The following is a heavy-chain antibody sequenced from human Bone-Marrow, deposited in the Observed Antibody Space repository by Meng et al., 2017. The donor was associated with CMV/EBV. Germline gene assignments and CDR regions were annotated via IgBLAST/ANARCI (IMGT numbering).Heavy chain of an antibody. D-gene: IGHD2-2*01. CDR2: IYYSGST. V-gene: IGHV4-61*01. CDR3: ARAFCSTTSCYWFSYYYGMAV. CDR1: GGSVSSGSYY. J-gene: IGHJ6*01. Sequence: GSLRLSCTVSGGSVSSGSYYWSWIRQPPGKGLEWIGYIYYSGSTNYNPSLKSRVTISVDTSKNQFSLKLSSVTAADTAMYYCARAFCSTTSCYWFSYYYGMAVWGQGNTVNGAS.